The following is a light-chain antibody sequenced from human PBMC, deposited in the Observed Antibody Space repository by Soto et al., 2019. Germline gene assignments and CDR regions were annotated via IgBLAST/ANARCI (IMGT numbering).Light chain of an antibody. CDR1: QSVSSNY. J-gene: IGKJ2*03. CDR2: GTS. Sequence: EIVLTQSPGTLSLSPGERVTLSCRASQSVSSNYLAWYQQKPGQAPRLLIHGTSSRATGIPDRFSGSGSGTAFTLTISRLEPEDFAVYYCQQYGNSPRYSFGQGTKLEIK. V-gene: IGKV3-20*01. CDR3: QQYGNSPRYS.